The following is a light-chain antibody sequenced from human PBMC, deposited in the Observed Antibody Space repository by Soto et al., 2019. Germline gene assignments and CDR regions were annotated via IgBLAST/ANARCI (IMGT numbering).Light chain of an antibody. V-gene: IGKV1-9*01. CDR3: HQVYTYPRT. Sequence: IQLTQSPSSLSASVGDRVTITCRASRRVRSYLAWFQQRPGKAPKLLIFGASTLQNGVPARFSGGGFGTDFTLTITSLQPEDFATYYCHQVYTYPRTFGQGTKVEIK. CDR2: GAS. J-gene: IGKJ1*01. CDR1: RRVRSY.